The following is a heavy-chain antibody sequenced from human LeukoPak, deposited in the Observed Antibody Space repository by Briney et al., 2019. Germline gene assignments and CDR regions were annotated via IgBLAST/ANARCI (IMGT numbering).Heavy chain of an antibody. D-gene: IGHD4-17*01. V-gene: IGHV1-2*02. Sequence: GASVRVCCKASGYTFTDYYIHWVRQAPGQGLEWMGWINPNSGASNYAQKFQGRVTMTRDTSISTAYMELSSLRSDDTAVYYCAREAFTTVTTATDAFDFWGQGTMVTVSS. J-gene: IGHJ3*01. CDR1: GYTFTDYY. CDR3: AREAFTTVTTATDAFDF. CDR2: INPNSGAS.